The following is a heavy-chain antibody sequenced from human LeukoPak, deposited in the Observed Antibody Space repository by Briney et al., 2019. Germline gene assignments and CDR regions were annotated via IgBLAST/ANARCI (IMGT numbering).Heavy chain of an antibody. J-gene: IGHJ4*02. CDR3: ARAPIGSGNDYYFDY. CDR2: IYYSGST. V-gene: IGHV4-31*03. D-gene: IGHD3-10*01. Sequence: SQTLCLTCTASGVPVSSGAYYWIWIRQHPGKGLEWIGYIYYSGSTYYNPSLRSRVIISIDTSKNQFSLNLSSVTAADTAVYYCARAPIGSGNDYYFDYWGQGTLVTVSS. CDR1: GVPVSSGAYY.